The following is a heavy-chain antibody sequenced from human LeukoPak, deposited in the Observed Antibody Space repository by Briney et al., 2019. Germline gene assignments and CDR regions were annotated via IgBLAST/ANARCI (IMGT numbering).Heavy chain of an antibody. CDR1: GGTFSSYA. CDR2: IIPIFGTA. J-gene: IGHJ4*02. D-gene: IGHD3-22*01. Sequence: ASVKVSCKASGGTFSSYAISWVRQAPGQGLEWMGGIIPIFGTANYAQKFQGRVMITADKSTSTAYMELSSLRSEDTAVYYCARNLDSSGYYYVGNDYWGQGTLVTVSS. CDR3: ARNLDSSGYYYVGNDY. V-gene: IGHV1-69*06.